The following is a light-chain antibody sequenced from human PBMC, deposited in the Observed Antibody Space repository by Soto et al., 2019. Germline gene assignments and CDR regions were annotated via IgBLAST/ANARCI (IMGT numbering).Light chain of an antibody. J-gene: IGKJ4*01. CDR3: QQYSASPLA. CDR1: QTVRTNY. CDR2: GAS. Sequence: EIVLTQSPGTLSLSPGERATLSCRASQTVRTNYLAWFQHKPGQAPRLLIYGASSRATGIPDRFSGSASGTDFTLTINRPEPEDFAVYFCQQYSASPLAFGGGTKVEIK. V-gene: IGKV3-20*01.